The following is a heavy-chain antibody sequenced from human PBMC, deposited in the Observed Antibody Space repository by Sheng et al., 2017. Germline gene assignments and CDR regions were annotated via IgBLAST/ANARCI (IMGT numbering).Heavy chain of an antibody. J-gene: IGHJ6*02. CDR3: AKDQCSSTSCLSGFGMDV. D-gene: IGHD2-2*01. V-gene: IGHV3-30*18. CDR1: GFTFSSYG. Sequence: QVQLVESGGGVVQPGRSLRLSCAASGFTFSSYGMHWVRQAPGKGLEWVAVISYDGSNKYYADSVKGRFTISRDNSKNTLYLQMNSLRAEDTAVYYCAKDQCSSTSCLSGFGMDVWGQGTHGHRLL. CDR2: ISYDGSNK.